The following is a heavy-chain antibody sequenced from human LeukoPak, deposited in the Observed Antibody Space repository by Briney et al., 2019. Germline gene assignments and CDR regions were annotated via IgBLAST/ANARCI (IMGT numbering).Heavy chain of an antibody. D-gene: IGHD6-19*01. CDR3: ARAREQWLVLSGDFDY. CDR2: IIPIFGTA. Sequence: ASVKVSCKASGGTFSSYAISWVRQAPGQGLEWMGGIIPIFGTANYAQKFQGRVTITADESTSTAYMELSSPRSEDTAVYYCARAREQWLVLSGDFDYWGQGTLVTVSS. J-gene: IGHJ4*02. V-gene: IGHV1-69*13. CDR1: GGTFSSYA.